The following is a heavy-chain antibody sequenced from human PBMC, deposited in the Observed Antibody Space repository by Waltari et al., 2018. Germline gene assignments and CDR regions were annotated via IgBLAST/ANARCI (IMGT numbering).Heavy chain of an antibody. CDR1: GDSVSSYSSA. V-gene: IGHV6-1*01. CDR3: ARGVVANTYYFDY. Sequence: QVQLQQSGPGLVKPSQTLSLTCAISGDSVSSYSSAWTWIRQSPSRGFEWLGRTYFRSKWSDDYALSVRCRLTINPDTSKNQFSLQLNSVTPEDTAVYYCARGVVANTYYFDYWGQGTLVTVSS. J-gene: IGHJ4*02. CDR2: TYFRSKWSD. D-gene: IGHD2-15*01.